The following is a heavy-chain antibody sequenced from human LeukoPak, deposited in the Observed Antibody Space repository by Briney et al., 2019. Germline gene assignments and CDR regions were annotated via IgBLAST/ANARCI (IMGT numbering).Heavy chain of an antibody. CDR2: ISYDGSNK. D-gene: IGHD5-12*01. V-gene: IGHV3-30-3*01. J-gene: IGHJ4*02. CDR3: AKESWIG. Sequence: GGSLRLSCAASGFTFSSYAMHWVRQAPGKGLEWVAVISYDGSNKYYADSVKGRFTISRDNSKNTLYLQMNSLRAEDTAVYYCAKESWIGWGQGTLVTVSS. CDR1: GFTFSSYA.